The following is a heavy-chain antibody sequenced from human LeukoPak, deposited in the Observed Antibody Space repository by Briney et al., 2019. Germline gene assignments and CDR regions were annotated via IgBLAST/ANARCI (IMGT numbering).Heavy chain of an antibody. D-gene: IGHD6-13*01. Sequence: SETLSLTCAVYGGSFSGYYWSWIRQPPGKGLEWIGEINHSGSTNYNPSLKSRVTISVDTSKIQFSLKLSSVTAADTAVYYCARRYSSSWYPFDYWGQGTLVTVSS. J-gene: IGHJ4*02. CDR3: ARRYSSSWYPFDY. CDR2: INHSGST. V-gene: IGHV4-34*01. CDR1: GGSFSGYY.